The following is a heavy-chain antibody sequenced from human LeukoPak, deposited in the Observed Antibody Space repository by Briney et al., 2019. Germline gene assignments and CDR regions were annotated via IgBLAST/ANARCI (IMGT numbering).Heavy chain of an antibody. V-gene: IGHV5-51*01. CDR3: ARRVAVPGTAFDF. Sequence: GESLEISCQGSEDIFSISYIGWVRQMPGKGLEWLGIVYPGDSATRYSPSFQGQVTISADKSINTAYLRWSRLKVSDTAMYYCARRVAVPGTAFDFWGQGTLVSVSS. CDR1: EDIFSISY. D-gene: IGHD6-19*01. J-gene: IGHJ4*02. CDR2: VYPGDSAT.